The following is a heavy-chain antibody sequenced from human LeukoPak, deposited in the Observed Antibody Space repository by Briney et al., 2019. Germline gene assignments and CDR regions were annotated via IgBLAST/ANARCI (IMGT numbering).Heavy chain of an antibody. CDR3: ARNTYGSGSYYSGVDY. J-gene: IGHJ4*02. D-gene: IGHD3-10*01. CDR2: ISSSSSYI. CDR1: GFTFSSYA. Sequence: PGGSLRLSCAASGFTFSSYAMHWVRQAPGKGLEWVSSISSSSSYIYYADSVKGRFTISRDNAKNSLYLQMNSLRAEDTAVYYCARNTYGSGSYYSGVDYWGQGTLVTVSS. V-gene: IGHV3-21*01.